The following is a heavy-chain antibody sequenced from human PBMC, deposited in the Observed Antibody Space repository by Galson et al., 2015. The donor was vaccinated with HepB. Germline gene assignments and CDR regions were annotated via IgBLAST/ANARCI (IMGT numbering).Heavy chain of an antibody. CDR1: GFTFSTYA. J-gene: IGHJ5*02. Sequence: SLRLSCAASGFTFSTYAMSWVRQAPGMGLEWVSGIYGSGNTKFYAESVKGRFTVSRDNSKNTLYLEMNALSAEDSAIYYCAKDPGPNGVFDPFDLWGQGTLVTVSS. V-gene: IGHV3-23*01. CDR3: AKDPGPNGVFDPFDL. D-gene: IGHD2-8*01. CDR2: IYGSGNTK.